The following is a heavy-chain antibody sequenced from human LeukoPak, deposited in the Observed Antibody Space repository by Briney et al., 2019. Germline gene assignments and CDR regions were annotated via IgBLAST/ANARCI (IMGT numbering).Heavy chain of an antibody. CDR3: VAAPYYYDSSGYYQNDY. D-gene: IGHD3-22*01. CDR2: IVVGSGNT. J-gene: IGHJ4*02. V-gene: IGHV1-58*01. CDR1: GFTFTSSA. Sequence: GASVKVSCKASGFTFTSSAVQWVRQARGQRLEWIGWIVVGSGNTNYAQKFQERVTITRDMSTSTAYMELSSLRSEDTAVYYCVAAPYYYDSSGYYQNDYWGQGTLVTVSS.